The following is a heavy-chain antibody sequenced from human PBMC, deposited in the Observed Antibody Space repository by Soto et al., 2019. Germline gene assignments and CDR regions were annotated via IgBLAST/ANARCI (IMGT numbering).Heavy chain of an antibody. CDR2: ISYDGSNK. Sequence: PGGSLRLSCAASGFTLSSYAMHWVRQAPGKGLEWVAVISYDGSNKYYADSVKGRFTISRDNSKNTLYLQMNSLRAEDTAVYYCARDFSYGSEWGQGTLVTVSS. J-gene: IGHJ4*02. CDR1: GFTLSSYA. CDR3: ARDFSYGSE. D-gene: IGHD5-18*01. V-gene: IGHV3-30-3*01.